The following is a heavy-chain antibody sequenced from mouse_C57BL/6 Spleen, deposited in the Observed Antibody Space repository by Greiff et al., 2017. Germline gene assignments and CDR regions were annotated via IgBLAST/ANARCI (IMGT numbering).Heavy chain of an antibody. CDR2: INPNNGGT. CDR3: ARPRWLLLAMDY. Sequence: VQLQQSGPELVKPGASVKISCKASGYTFTDYYMNWVKQSHGKSLEWIGDINPNNGGTSYNQKFKGKATLTVDKSSSTAYMELRSLTSEDSAVXYCARPRWLLLAMDYWGQGTSVTVSS. D-gene: IGHD2-3*01. J-gene: IGHJ4*01. V-gene: IGHV1-26*01. CDR1: GYTFTDYY.